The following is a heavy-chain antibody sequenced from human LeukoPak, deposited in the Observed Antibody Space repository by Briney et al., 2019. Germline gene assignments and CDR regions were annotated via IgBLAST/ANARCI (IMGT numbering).Heavy chain of an antibody. CDR3: ARNGGYSPLDY. Sequence: GGSLRLSCAASGFTFSTYGMHWVRQAPGTGLEWVAIIYYDGSNKYYADSVKGRFTISRDNAKNSLYLQMNSLRDEDTAVYYCARNGGYSPLDYWGQGVLVTVSS. D-gene: IGHD5-18*01. CDR2: IYYDGSNK. CDR1: GFTFSTYG. V-gene: IGHV3-33*01. J-gene: IGHJ4*02.